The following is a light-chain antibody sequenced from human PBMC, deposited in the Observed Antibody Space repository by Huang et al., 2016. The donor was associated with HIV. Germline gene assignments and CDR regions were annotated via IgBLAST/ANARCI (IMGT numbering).Light chain of an antibody. J-gene: IGKJ4*01. V-gene: IGKV3-11*01. Sequence: EIVLTQSPATLSLSPGKRATLSCRASQSISRYLAWYQQKPGQAPRLLIYDASNRATGIPARVSGSGSGTDFTLTITSLEPEDFAVYYCQQSSSWPPLTFGGGTKVEIK. CDR1: QSISRY. CDR3: QQSSSWPPLT. CDR2: DAS.